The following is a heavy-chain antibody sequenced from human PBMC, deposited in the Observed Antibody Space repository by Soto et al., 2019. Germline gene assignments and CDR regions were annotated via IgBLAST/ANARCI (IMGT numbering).Heavy chain of an antibody. Sequence: QVQLVQSGAEVKKPGASVTVSCKASGYRFSDYYLHWVRQAPGQGPEWMGWMNPNSGETKYAQKFKGRVTMTRDTSVRTAFMELNWLKSDDTAVYYWARESGGATATLDYYYFYMDVWGIGTTVTVSS. CDR1: GYRFSDYY. V-gene: IGHV1-2*02. D-gene: IGHD5-12*01. J-gene: IGHJ6*03. CDR3: ARESGGATATLDYYYFYMDV. CDR2: MNPNSGET.